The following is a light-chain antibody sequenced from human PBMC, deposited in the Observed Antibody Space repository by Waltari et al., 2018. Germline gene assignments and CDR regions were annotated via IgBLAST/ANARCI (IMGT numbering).Light chain of an antibody. CDR3: QSYDRSLSASV. CDR1: SSNIGTYA. Sequence: QSVLAQPPSVSGAPGQRVTISCTGSSSNIGTYAVHWYQQLPGTAPKRHIYASTSRPTGVPDRFAGSKSGTSASLAIAGLQAEDEADYYCQSYDRSLSASVFGGGTKLTVL. CDR2: AST. J-gene: IGLJ2*01. V-gene: IGLV1-40*01.